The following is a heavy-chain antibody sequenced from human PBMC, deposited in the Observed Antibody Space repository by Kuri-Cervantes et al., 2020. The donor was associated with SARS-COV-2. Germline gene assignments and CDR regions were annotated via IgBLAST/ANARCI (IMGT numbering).Heavy chain of an antibody. J-gene: IGHJ6*02. CDR1: GYTFTGYY. V-gene: IGHV1-2*04. CDR3: AGGMVRGVIQYYYYGMDV. CDR2: INPNSGGT. D-gene: IGHD3-10*01. Sequence: ASVKVSCKASGYTFTGYYMHWVRQAPGQGLEWMGWINPNSGGTNYAQKFQGWVTMTRDTSISTVYMELSRLRSDDTAVYYCAGGMVRGVIQYYYYGMDVWGQGTTVTVSS.